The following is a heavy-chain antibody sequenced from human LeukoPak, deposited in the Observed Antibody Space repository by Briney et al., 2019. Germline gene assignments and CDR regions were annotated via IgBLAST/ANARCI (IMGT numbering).Heavy chain of an antibody. Sequence: PGGSLRLSCAASGFTFSNAWMSWVRQAPGRGLEWVGRIKSKTDGGTTDYAAPVKGRFTISRDDSKNTLYLQMNSLKTEDTAVYYCTTIPLWFGELLEEDFDYWGQGTLVTVSS. CDR2: IKSKTDGGTT. CDR1: GFTFSNAW. J-gene: IGHJ4*02. V-gene: IGHV3-15*01. D-gene: IGHD3-10*01. CDR3: TTIPLWFGELLEEDFDY.